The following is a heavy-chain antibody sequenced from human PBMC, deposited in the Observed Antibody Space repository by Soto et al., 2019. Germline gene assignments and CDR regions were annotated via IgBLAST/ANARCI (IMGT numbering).Heavy chain of an antibody. CDR2: IYYSGHT. J-gene: IGHJ5*02. Sequence: QLQLQESGPGLVKPSETLSLTCNVSGGSISSSSYYWGWIRQPPGKGLEWIASIYYSGHTYYNPSLKSRATISVDTSKNQFSLKLSSVTAADTAVYYCAMSLWFGNTPNWFDPWGQGTLVTVSS. CDR3: AMSLWFGNTPNWFDP. V-gene: IGHV4-39*01. CDR1: GGSISSSSYY. D-gene: IGHD3-10*01.